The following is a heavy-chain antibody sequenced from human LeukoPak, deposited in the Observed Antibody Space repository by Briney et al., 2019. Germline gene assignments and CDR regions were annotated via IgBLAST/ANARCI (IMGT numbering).Heavy chain of an antibody. CDR2: IWSDGTNQ. CDR1: GFTFSHYA. V-gene: IGHV3-33*06. Sequence: PGGSLTLSSAASGFTFSHYAMHWVRQAPGKGLEWVAVIWSDGTNQYYADSVKGRFTIYRDDFQKRVFLQMNNLRVEDTALYYCAKDAQRGFDYSNSLQYWGQGALVTVSS. D-gene: IGHD4-11*01. CDR3: AKDAQRGFDYSNSLQY. J-gene: IGHJ4*02.